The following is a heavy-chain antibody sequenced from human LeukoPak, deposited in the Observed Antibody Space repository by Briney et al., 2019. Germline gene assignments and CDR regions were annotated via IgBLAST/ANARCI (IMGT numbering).Heavy chain of an antibody. CDR1: GGSISSSSYY. CDR2: IYYSGST. V-gene: IGHV4-39*01. CDR3: AKWEYPSWGGWYIDY. J-gene: IGHJ4*02. Sequence: SETLSLTCTVSGGSISSSSYYWGWIRQPPGKGLEWIGSIYYSGSTYYNPSLKSRVTISVDTSKNQLSLNLRSVTAADTALYYCAKWEYPSWGGWYIDYWGQGTLVTVSS. D-gene: IGHD6-19*01.